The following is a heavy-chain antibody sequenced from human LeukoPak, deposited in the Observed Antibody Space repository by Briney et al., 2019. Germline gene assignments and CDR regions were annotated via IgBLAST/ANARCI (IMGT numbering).Heavy chain of an antibody. CDR2: TYYRSTWYT. CDR1: GDSVSSNSAA. CDR3: ARAGARLTTVTGGAFDI. V-gene: IGHV6-1*01. J-gene: IGHJ3*02. D-gene: IGHD4-11*01. Sequence: SQTLSLTCAISGDSVSSNSAAWNWIRQSPSRGLEWLGRTYYRSTWYTDYAVSVKSRISINADTSSNQFSLQLNSVTPENTAVYYCARAGARLTTVTGGAFDIWGPGTMVTVSS.